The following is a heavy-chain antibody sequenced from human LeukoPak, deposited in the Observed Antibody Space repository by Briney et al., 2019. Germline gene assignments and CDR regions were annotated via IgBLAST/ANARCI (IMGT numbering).Heavy chain of an antibody. Sequence: GGSLRLSCAASGFTFSTYAMTWVRLAPGKGLEWVSSISDSGGTTYYADSVKGRFTISRDNSKNTLYLQMNSLRAEDTAVYYCAGVLSSGYYSIHYYYYGMDVWGQGTTVTVSS. V-gene: IGHV3-23*01. CDR3: AGVLSSGYYSIHYYYYGMDV. CDR2: ISDSGGTT. D-gene: IGHD3-22*01. CDR1: GFTFSTYA. J-gene: IGHJ6*02.